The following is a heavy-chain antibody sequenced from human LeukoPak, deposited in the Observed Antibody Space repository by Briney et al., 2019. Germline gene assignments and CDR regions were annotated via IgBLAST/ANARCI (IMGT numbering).Heavy chain of an antibody. D-gene: IGHD3-22*01. CDR3: ATLYYYDSSGYYHHQYYFDY. J-gene: IGHJ4*02. CDR1: GGSISSYY. CDR2: IYYSGST. Sequence: SETLSLTCTVSGGSISSYYWSWIRQPPGKGLEWIGYIYYSGSTNYNPSLKSRVTISVDTSKNQFSLKLSSVTAADTAVYYCATLYYYDSSGYYHHQYYFDYWGQGTLVTDSS. V-gene: IGHV4-59*08.